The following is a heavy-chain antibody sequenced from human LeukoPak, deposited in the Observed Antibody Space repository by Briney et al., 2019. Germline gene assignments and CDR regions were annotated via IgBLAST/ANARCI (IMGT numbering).Heavy chain of an antibody. V-gene: IGHV4-59*01. CDR2: IYYSGST. D-gene: IGHD2-2*01. CDR3: ARYPDIVVVPAAVDAFDI. CDR1: GGSISSYY. J-gene: IGHJ3*02. Sequence: SETLFLTCTVSGGSISSYYWSWIRQPPGKGLEWIGYIYYSGSTNYNPSLKSRVTISVDTSKNQFSLKLSSVTAADTAVYYCARYPDIVVVPAAVDAFDIWGQGTMVTVSS.